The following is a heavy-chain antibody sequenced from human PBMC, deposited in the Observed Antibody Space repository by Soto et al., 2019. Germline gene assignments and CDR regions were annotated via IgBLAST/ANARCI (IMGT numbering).Heavy chain of an antibody. J-gene: IGHJ6*02. CDR2: MNANSGNT. Sequence: QVQLVQSGAEVKKPGASVKVSCKASGYTFTSYDINWVRQATGQGLEWMGWMNANSGNTDYAQKFQGRVTMTRNTSISTAYMELSRLRSEDTAVYYCASDQANYGMDGWGQGTTVTVSS. CDR3: ASDQANYGMDG. CDR1: GYTFTSYD. V-gene: IGHV1-8*01.